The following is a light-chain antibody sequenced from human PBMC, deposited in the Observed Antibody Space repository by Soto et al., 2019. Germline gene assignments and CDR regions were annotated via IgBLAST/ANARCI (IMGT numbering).Light chain of an antibody. J-gene: IGKJ2*02. CDR1: QSVSSN. V-gene: IGKV3-15*01. CDR2: GAS. CDR3: QQYCHSTCT. Sequence: EIVMTQSPATLSVSPGERATLSCRASQSVSSNLAWYQQKPGQAPRLLIYGASTRSTGIPARFSGSGSGTEFTLTISSLQSEDFAVYYCQQYCHSTCTFGQGTKLEIK.